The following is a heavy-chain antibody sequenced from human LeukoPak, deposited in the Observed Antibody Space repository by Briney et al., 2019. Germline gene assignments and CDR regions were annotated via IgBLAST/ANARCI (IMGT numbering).Heavy chain of an antibody. Sequence: SETLSLTCTVSGGSVSSYYWSWIRQPAGKGLEWIGRIYKSGSTNYNPSLKSRVTMSVDTSKSQLSLKLNSVTAADTAVYYCARETISIVGATTLYHLDSWGQGTLVTVPS. V-gene: IGHV4-4*07. CDR3: ARETISIVGATTLYHLDS. J-gene: IGHJ4*02. CDR1: GGSVSSYY. CDR2: IYKSGST. D-gene: IGHD1-26*01.